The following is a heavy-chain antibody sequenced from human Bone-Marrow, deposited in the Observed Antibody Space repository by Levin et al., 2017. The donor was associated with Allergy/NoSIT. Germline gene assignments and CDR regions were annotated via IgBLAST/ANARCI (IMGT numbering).Heavy chain of an antibody. CDR1: GYSFTSYW. CDR3: ASPVLRFLDRAFDI. Sequence: KVSCKGSGYSFTSYWIGWVRQMPGKGLEWMGIIYPGDSDTRYSPSFQGQVTISADKSISTAYLQWSSLKASDTAMYYCASPVLRFLDRAFDIWGQGTMVTVSS. CDR2: IYPGDSDT. J-gene: IGHJ3*02. V-gene: IGHV5-51*01. D-gene: IGHD3-3*01.